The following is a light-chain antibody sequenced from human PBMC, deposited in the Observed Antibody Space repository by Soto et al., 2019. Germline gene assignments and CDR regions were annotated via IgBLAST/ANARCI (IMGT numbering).Light chain of an antibody. CDR2: LGS. Sequence: DIVMTQSPLSLPVTPGEPASISCRSSQSLLHTNTYNYLDWNLQKPGQSPQVLIYLGSDRASGVPDRFSGSGSGSDFSLKSSGVEAENAGVYYRMQALQTFGGGTKVDIK. CDR3: MQALQT. V-gene: IGKV2-28*01. J-gene: IGKJ4*01. CDR1: QSLLHTNTYNY.